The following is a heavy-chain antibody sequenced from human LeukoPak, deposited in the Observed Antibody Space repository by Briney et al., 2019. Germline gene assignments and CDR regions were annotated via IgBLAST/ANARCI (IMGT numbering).Heavy chain of an antibody. Sequence: GGSLRLSCAASGFTFSSYAMSWVRQAPGKGLEWVSAMSGSSPTTNYADSVKGRFTVSRDNSKKTLYLHMNSLRAEDTAIYYCAKLNSRGYQLLYAFDFWGQGTVVTVSS. CDR1: GFTFSSYA. D-gene: IGHD2-2*01. V-gene: IGHV3-23*01. J-gene: IGHJ3*01. CDR2: MSGSSPTT. CDR3: AKLNSRGYQLLYAFDF.